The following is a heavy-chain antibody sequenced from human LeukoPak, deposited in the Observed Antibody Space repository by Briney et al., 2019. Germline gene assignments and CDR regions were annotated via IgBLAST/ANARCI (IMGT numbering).Heavy chain of an antibody. Sequence: ASVKVSCKASGYTFTGDYMHWVRQAPGQGLEWIGWINPNSGGTNYAQKFQGRVTMTRDTSISTAYMELSRLRSDDTAVYYSARGSSSWPGGVLRDPFDIWGQRTMVTVSS. V-gene: IGHV1-2*02. CDR1: GYTFTGDY. CDR3: ARGSSSWPGGVLRDPFDI. CDR2: INPNSGGT. D-gene: IGHD6-13*01. J-gene: IGHJ3*02.